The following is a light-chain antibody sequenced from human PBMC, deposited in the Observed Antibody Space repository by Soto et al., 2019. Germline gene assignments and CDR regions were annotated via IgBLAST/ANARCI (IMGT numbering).Light chain of an antibody. V-gene: IGKV3-20*01. J-gene: IGKJ4*01. CDR3: QQYGNSPFT. CDR2: GAS. CDR1: QTVSRSA. Sequence: IVFTQPPRTLCLSPWERATLSCRASQTVSRSALAWYQQKPGQAPRLLIYGASNRATGIPDRFSGSGSGTDFTLTISRLEPEDFEVYYCQQYGNSPFTFGGGTKVDIK.